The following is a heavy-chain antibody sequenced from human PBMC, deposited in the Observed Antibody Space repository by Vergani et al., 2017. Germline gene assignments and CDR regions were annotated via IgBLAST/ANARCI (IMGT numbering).Heavy chain of an antibody. CDR3: ARDLYDCSSTSCYDHYYYYYGMDV. CDR1: GFTFSSYA. Sequence: VQLVESGGGLVKPGGSLRLSCAASGFTFSSYAMHWVRQAPGKGLEWVAVISYDGSNKYYADSVKGRFTISRDNSKNTLYLQMNSLRAEDTAVYYCARDLYDCSSTSCYDHYYYYYGMDVWGQGTTVTVSS. CDR2: ISYDGSNK. V-gene: IGHV3-30-3*01. J-gene: IGHJ6*02. D-gene: IGHD2-2*01.